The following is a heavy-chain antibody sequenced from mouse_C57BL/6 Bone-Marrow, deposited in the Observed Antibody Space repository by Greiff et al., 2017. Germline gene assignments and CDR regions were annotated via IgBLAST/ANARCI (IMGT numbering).Heavy chain of an antibody. V-gene: IGHV5-6*01. CDR1: GFTFSSYG. Sequence: EVQVVESGGDLVKPGGSLKLSCAASGFTFSSYGMSWVRQTPDKRLEWVATISSGGSYTYYPDSVKGRFTISRDTAKNTLYLQMSSLKSEDAAMYYCARRGVVATPYWYFDVWSTGTTVTVSS. CDR2: ISSGGSYT. J-gene: IGHJ1*03. CDR3: ARRGVVATPYWYFDV. D-gene: IGHD1-1*01.